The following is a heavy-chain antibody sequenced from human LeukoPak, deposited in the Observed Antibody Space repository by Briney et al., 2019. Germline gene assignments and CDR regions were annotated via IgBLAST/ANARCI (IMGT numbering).Heavy chain of an antibody. V-gene: IGHV3-73*01. Sequence: GGSLRLSCAASGFTFSGSAMRWVRQASGKGLEWVGRIRSKATSYVTAYGASVKGSLTIFRDDSKNTAYLQMNSLKTEDTAVYYCTSDYDSSGYYPYYYYGMDVWGQGTTVTVSS. CDR2: IRSKATSYVT. D-gene: IGHD3-22*01. CDR3: TSDYDSSGYYPYYYYGMDV. CDR1: GFTFSGSA. J-gene: IGHJ6*02.